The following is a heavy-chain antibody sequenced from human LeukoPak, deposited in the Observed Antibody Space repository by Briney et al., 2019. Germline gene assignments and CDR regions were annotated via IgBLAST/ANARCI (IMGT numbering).Heavy chain of an antibody. CDR2: MYYSGST. CDR1: GGSISSGDYY. CDR3: ARPYYYDSRIDP. J-gene: IGHJ5*02. Sequence: PSQTLSLTCTVSGGSISSGDYYWSWIRQPPGKGLEWVAYMYYSGSTYYNPSLKSRVTMSADTSKNQLSLKLSSVTAADTAVYYCARPYYYDSRIDPWGQGILVTVSS. D-gene: IGHD3-22*01. V-gene: IGHV4-30-4*01.